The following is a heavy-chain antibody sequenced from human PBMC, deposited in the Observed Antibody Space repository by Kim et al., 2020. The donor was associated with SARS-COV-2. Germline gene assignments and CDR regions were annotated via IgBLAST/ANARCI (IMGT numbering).Heavy chain of an antibody. J-gene: IGHJ4*01. CDR2: IYYSGST. Sequence: SETLSLTCTVSGGSISSYYWSWIRQPPGKGLEWIGYIYYSGSTNYNPSLKSRVTISVDTSKNQFSLKLSSVTAADTAVYYCATLYYDILTGWNYFDYWG. V-gene: IGHV4-59*08. CDR3: ATLYYDILTGWNYFDY. D-gene: IGHD3-9*01. CDR1: GGSISSYY.